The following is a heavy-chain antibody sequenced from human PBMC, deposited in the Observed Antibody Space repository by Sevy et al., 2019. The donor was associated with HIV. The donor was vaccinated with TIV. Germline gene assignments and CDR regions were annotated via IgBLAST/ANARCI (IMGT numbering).Heavy chain of an antibody. Sequence: ASVKVSCKASGYTFTSYGISWVRQAPGQGLEWMGWISAYNGNTNYAQKLQGRVTMTTDTSTSTAYMELRSLRSDDTAVYYCARGGNWNDVGYYYYYGMDVWGQGTTVTVSS. D-gene: IGHD1-20*01. CDR2: ISAYNGNT. CDR1: GYTFTSYG. CDR3: ARGGNWNDVGYYYYYGMDV. V-gene: IGHV1-18*01. J-gene: IGHJ6*02.